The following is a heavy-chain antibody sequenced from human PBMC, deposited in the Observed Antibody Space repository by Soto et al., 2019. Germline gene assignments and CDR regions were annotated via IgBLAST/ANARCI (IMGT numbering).Heavy chain of an antibody. J-gene: IGHJ6*02. D-gene: IGHD1-26*01. CDR3: AKGGAIVAAGTRVYLYNAMDG. V-gene: IGHV1-2*02. CDR1: GYTFTGYY. CDR2: INPNSGDT. Sequence: ASVKVSCKASGYTFTGYYVHWVRQAPGQGLEWMGWINPNSGDTYLAQRFQGRVTMNRDTSIGTAYMELRGLTSDDTAEYYCAKGGAIVAAGTRVYLYNAMDGWGQVTTVTVSS.